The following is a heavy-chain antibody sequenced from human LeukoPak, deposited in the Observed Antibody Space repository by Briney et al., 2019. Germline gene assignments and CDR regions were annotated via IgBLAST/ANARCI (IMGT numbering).Heavy chain of an antibody. D-gene: IGHD2-2*01. J-gene: IGHJ4*02. Sequence: PGGSLRLSCAASGFTFDDYAMHWVRQAPGKGLEWVSGISWNSGSIGYANSVKGRFTISRDNAKNSLYLQMNSLRAEDTAVYYCARVLLPAAMSGWQFFDYWGQGTLVTVSS. V-gene: IGHV3-9*01. CDR3: ARVLLPAAMSGWQFFDY. CDR1: GFTFDDYA. CDR2: ISWNSGSI.